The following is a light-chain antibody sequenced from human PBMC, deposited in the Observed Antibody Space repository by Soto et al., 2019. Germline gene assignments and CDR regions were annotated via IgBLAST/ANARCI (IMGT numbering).Light chain of an antibody. V-gene: IGKV3-20*01. Sequence: EIVLTQSPGTLSLSPGERATLSCRASQSVSNNYLAWYQQKPGQAPRLLIYGASTRATGIPDRFSGSGSGTDFTLEISRVETDDVGIYSCMQSTQIPPTLAQGTRMEI. J-gene: IGKJ5*01. CDR2: GAS. CDR3: MQSTQIPPT. CDR1: QSVSNNY.